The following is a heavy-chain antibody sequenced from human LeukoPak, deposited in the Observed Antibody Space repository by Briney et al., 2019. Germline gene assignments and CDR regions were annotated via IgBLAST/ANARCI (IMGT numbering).Heavy chain of an antibody. J-gene: IGHJ4*02. V-gene: IGHV3-48*03. Sequence: PGGSLRLSCAASGFTFSSYEMNWVRQAPGKGLEWVSYISSSGSTIYYADSVKGRFTISRDNAKNSLYLQMNSLRAEDTAVYYCARKPFYGSGIGHWGQGTLVTVSS. CDR3: ARKPFYGSGIGH. CDR1: GFTFSSYE. D-gene: IGHD3-10*01. CDR2: ISSSGSTI.